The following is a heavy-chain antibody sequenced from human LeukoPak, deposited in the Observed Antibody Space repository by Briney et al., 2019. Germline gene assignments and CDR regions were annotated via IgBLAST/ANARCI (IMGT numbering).Heavy chain of an antibody. D-gene: IGHD3-3*01. V-gene: IGHV3-73*01. CDR2: IRSKANSYAT. Sequence: GGSLRLSCAASGFTFSGSAMHWVRQASGKGLEWVGRIRSKANSYATAYAASVKGRFTISRDDSKNTAYLQMNSLKTEDTAVYYCTGTYYDFWSGYTQPDYWGQGTLVTVSS. CDR3: TGTYYDFWSGYTQPDY. CDR1: GFTFSGSA. J-gene: IGHJ4*02.